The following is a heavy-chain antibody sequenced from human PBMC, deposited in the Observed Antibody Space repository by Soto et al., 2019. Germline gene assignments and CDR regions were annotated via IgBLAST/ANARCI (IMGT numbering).Heavy chain of an antibody. Sequence: LTLTCADYGGSFSGYYWSWIRQPPGRGLEWIGEINHSGSTNYNPSLKSRVTISVDTSKNQFSLKLSSVTAADTAVYYCARGGAGFGELLSDIDYWGQGTLATVSS. CDR3: ARGGAGFGELLSDIDY. V-gene: IGHV4-34*01. J-gene: IGHJ4*02. CDR1: GGSFSGYY. CDR2: INHSGST. D-gene: IGHD3-10*01.